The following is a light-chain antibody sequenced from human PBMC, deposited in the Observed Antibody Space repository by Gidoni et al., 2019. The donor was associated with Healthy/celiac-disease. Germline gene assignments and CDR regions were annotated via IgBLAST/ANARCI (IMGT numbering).Light chain of an antibody. Sequence: DIVMTQSPDSLAVSLGERATINCKASQSVLYSSNNKNYLAWYQQKPGQPPKLLIYWASTRASGVPDRFSGSGSGRDFTLTISSLQAEDVAVYYCQQYYSTPLTFGPGTKVDIK. V-gene: IGKV4-1*01. J-gene: IGKJ3*01. CDR1: QSVLYSSNNKNY. CDR3: QQYYSTPLT. CDR2: WAS.